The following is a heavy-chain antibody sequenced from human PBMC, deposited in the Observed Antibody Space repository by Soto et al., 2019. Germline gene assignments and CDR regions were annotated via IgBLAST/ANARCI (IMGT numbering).Heavy chain of an antibody. J-gene: IGHJ6*02. CDR1: GYTFTNYA. V-gene: IGHV1-3*01. CDR3: GRSVVGATGEILYNAMDV. D-gene: IGHD1-26*01. CDR2: INAANGDT. Sequence: QVQLVQSGAEVKKPGASVQVSCKASGYTFTNYALHWVRQARGERPEWMGWINAANGDTKYSKKFQGRVTITRDTSASTGYMELSSLRSEDTAVYFCGRSVVGATGEILYNAMDVWGQGTTVTVSS.